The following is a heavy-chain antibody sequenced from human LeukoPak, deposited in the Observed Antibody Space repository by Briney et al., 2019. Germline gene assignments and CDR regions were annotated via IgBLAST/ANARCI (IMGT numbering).Heavy chain of an antibody. CDR3: ARSGYSSSWYYFDY. CDR2: IYYSGST. V-gene: IGHV4-31*03. Sequence: SQTLSLTCTVSGGSISSGGYYWSWIRQHPGKGLEWIGYIYYSGSTYYSPSLQSRVTISVDTSKNQFSLKLSSVTAADTAVYYCARSGYSSSWYYFDYWGQGTLVTVSS. D-gene: IGHD6-13*01. CDR1: GGSISSGGYY. J-gene: IGHJ4*02.